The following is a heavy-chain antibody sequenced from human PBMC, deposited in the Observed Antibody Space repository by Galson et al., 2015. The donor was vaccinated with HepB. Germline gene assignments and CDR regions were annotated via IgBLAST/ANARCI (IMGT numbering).Heavy chain of an antibody. CDR2: IRSRADGGTT. CDR3: TTPVAAAGGRAFDN. CDR1: GISISNAW. V-gene: IGHV3-15*01. J-gene: IGHJ4*02. Sequence: SLRLSCAASGISISNAWMSWVRQVPGKGLEWVGRIRSRADGGTTDYAAPVKGRFTISRDDSKNTLSLQMNSLKTEDTAVYYCTTPVAAAGGRAFDNWGQGTLVTVSS. D-gene: IGHD6-13*01.